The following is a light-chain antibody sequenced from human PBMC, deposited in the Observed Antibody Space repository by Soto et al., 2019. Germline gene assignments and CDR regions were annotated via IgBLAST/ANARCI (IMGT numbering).Light chain of an antibody. CDR2: GTS. V-gene: IGKV3-20*01. CDR3: QHYGSTLFT. J-gene: IGKJ3*01. Sequence: DIVLTQSPGTLSLSPGKRATLSCRASQSGSSKYLAWYQQKPGQPPSVLIYGTSIRATGVPERFSGGGSGTDFTLTITRLESEDFAVYYCQHYGSTLFTFGPGTKVDFK. CDR1: QSGSSKY.